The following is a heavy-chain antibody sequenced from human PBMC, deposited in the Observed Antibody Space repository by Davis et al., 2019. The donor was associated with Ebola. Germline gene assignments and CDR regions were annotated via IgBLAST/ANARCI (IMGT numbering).Heavy chain of an antibody. V-gene: IGHV4-34*01. Sequence: SETLSLTCAVYGASSSGYYCSWIRQSPGKGLEWIGDINHSGRDYYNPSLKSRVTISVDTSKNQFSLKLSSVTAADTAVYYCARLPSGDYGMDVWGQGTTVTVSS. CDR3: ARLPSGDYGMDV. J-gene: IGHJ6*02. CDR2: INHSGRD. CDR1: GASSSGYY. D-gene: IGHD3-10*01.